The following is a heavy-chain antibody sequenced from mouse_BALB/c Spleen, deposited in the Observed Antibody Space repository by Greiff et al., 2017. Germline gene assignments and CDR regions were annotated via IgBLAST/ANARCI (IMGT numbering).Heavy chain of an antibody. J-gene: IGHJ3*01. D-gene: IGHD2-1*01. V-gene: IGHV1-87*01. CDR3: ARSYGNPAWFAY. CDR2: IYPGDGDT. CDR1: GYTFTSYW. Sequence: VQRVESGAELARPGASVKLSCKASGYTFTSYWMQWVKQRPGQGLEWIGAIYPGDGDTRYTQKFKGKATLTADKSSSTAYMQLSSLASEDSAVYYCARSYGNPAWFAYWGQGTLVTVSA.